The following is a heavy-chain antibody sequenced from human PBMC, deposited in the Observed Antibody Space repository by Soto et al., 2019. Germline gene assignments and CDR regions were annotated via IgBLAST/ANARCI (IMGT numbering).Heavy chain of an antibody. CDR2: ISYDGSNK. D-gene: IGHD3-3*01. V-gene: IGHV3-30*18. CDR1: GFTFSSYG. CDR3: AKDQYDFWSGYSYYFDY. Sequence: PGGSLRLSCAASGFTFSSYGMHWVRQAPGKGLEWVAVISYDGSNKYYADSVKGRFTISRDNSKNTLYLQMNSLRAEDTAVYYCAKDQYDFWSGYSYYFDYWGQGTLVTVSS. J-gene: IGHJ4*02.